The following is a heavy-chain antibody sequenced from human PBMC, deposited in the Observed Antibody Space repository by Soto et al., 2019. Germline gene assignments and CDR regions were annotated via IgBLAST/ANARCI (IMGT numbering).Heavy chain of an antibody. V-gene: IGHV3-21*01. J-gene: IGHJ5*02. CDR3: ARSDCTSTSCYVVWFDP. CDR1: GFSFSHYG. D-gene: IGHD2-2*01. Sequence: EVQRVESGGGLVKPGGSLRLSCAASGFSFSHYGMNWVRQAPGKGLEWVSSISSSSSYISYADSVKGRFTISRDNAKNSVYLQMNSLRAEDTAVYYCARSDCTSTSCYVVWFDPWGQGTLVTVSS. CDR2: ISSSSSYI.